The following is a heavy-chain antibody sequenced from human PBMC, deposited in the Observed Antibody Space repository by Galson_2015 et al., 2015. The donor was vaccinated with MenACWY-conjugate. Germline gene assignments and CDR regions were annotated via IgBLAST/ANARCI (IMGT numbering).Heavy chain of an antibody. J-gene: IGHJ4*02. Sequence: ASGFIFNTYWMHWVRQAPGKGLVRVSRINPGGSSTTYADSVKDRFTISRDNAKNTLYLQMNSLRPEDTAVFYCAKTRGASFYFDSWGQGTLVTVSS. CDR3: AKTRGASFYFDS. D-gene: IGHD1-26*01. CDR1: GFIFNTYW. CDR2: INPGGSST. V-gene: IGHV3-74*01.